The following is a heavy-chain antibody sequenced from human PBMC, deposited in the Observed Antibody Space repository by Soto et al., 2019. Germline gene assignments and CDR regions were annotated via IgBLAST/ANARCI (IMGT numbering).Heavy chain of an antibody. CDR3: ADTYLNNHHYYNMDV. Sequence: GGSLRLSCAASGFTFSSYSMNWVRQAPGKGLEWVSSISSSGSYIYYADSVKGRFTISRDNSKNTLYLQMNSLKTEDTAVYYCADTYLNNHHYYNMDVWGQGTTVTVSS. V-gene: IGHV3-21*03. J-gene: IGHJ6*02. D-gene: IGHD3-16*01. CDR1: GFTFSSYS. CDR2: ISSSGSYI.